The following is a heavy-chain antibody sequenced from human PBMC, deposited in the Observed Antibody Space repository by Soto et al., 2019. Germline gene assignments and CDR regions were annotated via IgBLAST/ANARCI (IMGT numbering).Heavy chain of an antibody. J-gene: IGHJ5*02. CDR3: ATLGYSSYDSHWFDP. CDR1: GYTLTELS. CDR2: FDPEDGET. V-gene: IGHV1-24*01. Sequence: APVKVSCKVPGYTLTELSMHWVRQAPGKGLEWMGGFDPEDGETIYAQKFQGRVTMTEDTSTDTAYMELSSLRSEDTAVYYCATLGYSSYDSHWFDPWGQGTLVTVSS. D-gene: IGHD5-12*01.